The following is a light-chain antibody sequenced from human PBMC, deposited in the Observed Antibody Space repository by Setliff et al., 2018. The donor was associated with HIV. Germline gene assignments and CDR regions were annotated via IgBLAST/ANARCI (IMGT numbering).Light chain of an antibody. V-gene: IGLV2-14*02. CDR1: SSDVGSYNL. Sequence: QSALTQPASVSGSPGQSITISCTGSSSDVGSYNLVSWYQQHPGKAPKLMIYEVSKRPSGVSNRFSGSKSGNTASLTISGLQAEDEADYYCSSYTTSSTLDYVFGTGTKVTVL. CDR3: SSYTTSSTLDYV. J-gene: IGLJ1*01. CDR2: EVS.